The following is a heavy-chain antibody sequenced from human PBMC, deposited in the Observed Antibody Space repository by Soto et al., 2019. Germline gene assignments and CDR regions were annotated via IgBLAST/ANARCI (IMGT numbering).Heavy chain of an antibody. CDR2: ISAHNGNT. CDR3: ARGRDGDY. CDR1: GYTFTSYG. J-gene: IGHJ4*02. Sequence: QVHLVQSGXXXKKXGXSVKVSCKGSGYTFTSYGITWVRQAPGQGLEWMGWISAHNGNTDYAQKLQGRVTVTRDTSTSTAYMELRSLRSDDPAVYYCARGRDGDYWGQGALVTVSS. V-gene: IGHV1-18*01. D-gene: IGHD6-6*01.